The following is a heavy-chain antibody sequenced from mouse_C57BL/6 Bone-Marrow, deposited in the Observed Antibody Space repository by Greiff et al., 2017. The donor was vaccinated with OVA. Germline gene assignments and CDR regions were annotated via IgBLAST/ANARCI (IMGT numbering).Heavy chain of an antibody. J-gene: IGHJ3*01. CDR1: GYTFTDYN. D-gene: IGHD2-4*01. CDR3: ALYDYDWFAY. V-gene: IGHV1-18*01. CDR2: INPNNGGT. Sequence: EVKLQESGPELVKPGASVKIPCKASGYTFTDYNMDWVKQSHGQSLEWIGDINPNNGGTIYNQKFQGKATLTVDKSSSTAYMELRSLTSEDTAVYYCALYDYDWFAYWGQGTLVTVSA.